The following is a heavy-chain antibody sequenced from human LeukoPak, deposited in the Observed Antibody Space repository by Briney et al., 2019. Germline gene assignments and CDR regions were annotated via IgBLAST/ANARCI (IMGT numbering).Heavy chain of an antibody. Sequence: PSETLSLTCTVSGGSISSYYWSWIRQPPGKGLEWIGYIHYSGSTNYNPSLKSRVTISVDTSKNQFSLKLSSVTAADTAVYYCAREDIVVVVAALREAFDIWGQGTMVTVSS. CDR3: AREDIVVVVAALREAFDI. CDR2: IHYSGST. CDR1: GGSISSYY. V-gene: IGHV4-59*12. D-gene: IGHD2-15*01. J-gene: IGHJ3*02.